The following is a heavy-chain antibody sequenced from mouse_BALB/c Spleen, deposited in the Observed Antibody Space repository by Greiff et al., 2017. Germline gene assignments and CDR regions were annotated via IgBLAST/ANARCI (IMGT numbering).Heavy chain of an antibody. J-gene: IGHJ4*01. Sequence: EVQLVESGGGLVQPKGSLKLSCAASGFTFNTYAMNWVRQAPGKGLEWVARIRSKSNNYATYYADSVKDRFTISRDDSQSMLYLQMNNLKTEDTAMYYCVRLKGYGYDNYAMDYWGQGTSVTVSS. CDR3: VRLKGYGYDNYAMDY. CDR1: GFTFNTYA. CDR2: IRSKSNNYAT. V-gene: IGHV10-1*02. D-gene: IGHD2-2*01.